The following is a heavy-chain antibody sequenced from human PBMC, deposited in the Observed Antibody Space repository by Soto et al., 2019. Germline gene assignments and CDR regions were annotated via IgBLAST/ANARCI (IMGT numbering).Heavy chain of an antibody. CDR3: ARDYYDILTGYLLAPHDDFDS. V-gene: IGHV3-7*01. Sequence: GGSLKLSCAASGFTFSSYWMSWVRQAPGKGLEWVSNIKQDGSEKYFVDSVKGRFTISRDNAKNSLYLQMNSLRAEDTAVYYCARDYYDILTGYLLAPHDDFDSWGQGTMVNVSS. CDR2: IKQDGSEK. J-gene: IGHJ3*02. CDR1: GFTFSSYW. D-gene: IGHD3-9*01.